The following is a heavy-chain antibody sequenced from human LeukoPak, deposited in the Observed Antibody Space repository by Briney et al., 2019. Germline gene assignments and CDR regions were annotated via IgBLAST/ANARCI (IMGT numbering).Heavy chain of an antibody. Sequence: ASVTVSCKASGYTFTGYYMHWVRQAPGQGLEWMGWINPNSGGTNYAQKFQGRVTMTRDTSISTAYMELSRLRSDDTAVYYCAREKYQLLRNWFDPWGQGTLVTVSS. CDR2: INPNSGGT. CDR1: GYTFTGYY. CDR3: AREKYQLLRNWFDP. D-gene: IGHD2-2*01. V-gene: IGHV1-2*02. J-gene: IGHJ5*02.